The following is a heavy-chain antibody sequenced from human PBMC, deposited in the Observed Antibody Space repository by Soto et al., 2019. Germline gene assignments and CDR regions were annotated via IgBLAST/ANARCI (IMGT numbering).Heavy chain of an antibody. V-gene: IGHV4-4*03. CDR2: IYHSGST. J-gene: IGHJ3*02. CDR1: GGSISSSNW. D-gene: IGHD6-13*01. Sequence: QVQLQESGPGLVKPPATLSLTCAVSGGSISSSNWWSWVRQPPGKGLEWIGEIYHSGSTNYNPSLKGRVTISVDKCKNQFSLKLSSVTAADTAVYYCGRYSSSWDGDAFDIWGQGTMVSVSS. CDR3: GRYSSSWDGDAFDI.